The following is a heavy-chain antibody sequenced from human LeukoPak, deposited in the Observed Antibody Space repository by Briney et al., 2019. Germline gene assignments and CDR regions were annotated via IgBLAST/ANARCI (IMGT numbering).Heavy chain of an antibody. CDR3: AKERDGYNYGLDY. CDR1: GLTFSSYG. J-gene: IGHJ4*02. Sequence: HPGRSLRLSCAASGLTFSSYGMHWVRQAPGKGLEWVAVIWYDGSNKYYADSVKGRFAISRDNSKNTLYLQMNSLRAEDTAVYYCAKERDGYNYGLDYWGQGTLVTVSS. V-gene: IGHV3-33*06. CDR2: IWYDGSNK. D-gene: IGHD5-24*01.